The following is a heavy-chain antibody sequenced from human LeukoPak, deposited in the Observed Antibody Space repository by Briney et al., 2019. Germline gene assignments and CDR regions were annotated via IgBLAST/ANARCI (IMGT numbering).Heavy chain of an antibody. Sequence: GGSLRLSCAASGFTFSSYWMHWVRQAPGKGLVWVSRINSDGSSTSYADSVKGRFTISRDNSKNTLYLQMNSLRPEDTAVYYCARDPSRTTGALWFDPWGQGTLVTVSS. D-gene: IGHD7-27*01. V-gene: IGHV3-74*01. J-gene: IGHJ5*02. CDR1: GFTFSSYW. CDR3: ARDPSRTTGALWFDP. CDR2: INSDGSST.